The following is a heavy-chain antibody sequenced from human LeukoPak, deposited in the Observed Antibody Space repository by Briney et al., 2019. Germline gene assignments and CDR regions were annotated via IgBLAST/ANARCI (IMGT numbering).Heavy chain of an antibody. D-gene: IGHD3-10*01. CDR2: ISYDGSNK. Sequence: PGRSLRLSCAASGFTFSSYAMPWVRQAPGKGLEWVAVISYDGSNKYYADSVKGRFTISRDNSKNTLYLQMNSLRAEDTAVYYCATDPSTPYYYGSGSYYLDIWGQGTMVTVSS. CDR1: GFTFSSYA. J-gene: IGHJ3*02. CDR3: ATDPSTPYYYGSGSYYLDI. V-gene: IGHV3-30-3*01.